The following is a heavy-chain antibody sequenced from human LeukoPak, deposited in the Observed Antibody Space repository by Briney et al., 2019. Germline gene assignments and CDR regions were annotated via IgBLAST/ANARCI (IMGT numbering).Heavy chain of an antibody. D-gene: IGHD2-2*02. CDR2: ISGSGGST. Sequence: GGSLRLSCAASGFTFSSYAMSWVRQAPGQGLEWVSAISGSGGSTYYAGSVKGRFTISRDNSKNTLYLQMNSLRAVDTAVYYCASHDCSSTSCYSDYWGQGTLVTVSS. V-gene: IGHV3-23*01. J-gene: IGHJ4*02. CDR3: ASHDCSSTSCYSDY. CDR1: GFTFSSYA.